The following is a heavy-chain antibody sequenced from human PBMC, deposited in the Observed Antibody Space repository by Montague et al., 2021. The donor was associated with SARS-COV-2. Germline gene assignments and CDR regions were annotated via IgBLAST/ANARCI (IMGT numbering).Heavy chain of an antibody. CDR3: ARSQHCGSDCYFAY. CDR2: INPADSQT. Sequence: QSGAEVKKSGESLRISCRGSGYDFTRYWISWVRQMPGKGLEWMGRINPADSQTNYSPSFQGQVTISVDKSITTAYLQWSSLKPSDTAIYYCARSQHCGSDCYFAYWGQGSWVTVCS. CDR1: GYDFTRYW. V-gene: IGHV5-10-1*01. J-gene: IGHJ4*02. D-gene: IGHD2-21*02.